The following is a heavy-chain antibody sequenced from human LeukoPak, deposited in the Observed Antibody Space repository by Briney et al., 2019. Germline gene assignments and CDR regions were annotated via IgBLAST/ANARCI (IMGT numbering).Heavy chain of an antibody. D-gene: IGHD3-3*01. J-gene: IGHJ5*02. V-gene: IGHV4-39*07. CDR3: ARATPHPYDFWSGYYGLLDWFDP. CDR2: VYYTGGA. Sequence: SETLSLTCTVSGDSISSTGYYWGWIRQPPGKGLEWIGSVYYTGGAYYNPSLKSRVTISVDRSKNQFSLKLSSVTAADTAVYYCARATPHPYDFWSGYYGLLDWFDPWGQGTLVTVSS. CDR1: GDSISSTGYY.